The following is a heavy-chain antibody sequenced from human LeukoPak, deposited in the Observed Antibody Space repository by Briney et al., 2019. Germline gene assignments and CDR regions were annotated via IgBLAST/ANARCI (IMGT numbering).Heavy chain of an antibody. J-gene: IGHJ4*02. CDR3: ARDAAAGYSLAC. V-gene: IGHV4-4*02. CDR2: ISHSGSP. D-gene: IGHD6-13*01. CDR1: GFTFSSYTM. Sequence: GSLRLSCAASGFTFSSYTMNWVRQPPGKGLEWIGEISHSGSPNYNPSLKSRLTISVDLPKNQFSLDLRSVTAADTAVYYCARDAAAGYSLACWGQGTLVTVSS.